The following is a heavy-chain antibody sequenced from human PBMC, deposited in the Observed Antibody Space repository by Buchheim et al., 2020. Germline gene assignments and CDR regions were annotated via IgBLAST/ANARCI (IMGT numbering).Heavy chain of an antibody. V-gene: IGHV3-7*01. Sequence: VQLVESGGGVVQPGRSLRLSCEASGFTFKNSWMNWVRQAPGKGLEWVANVDEDGGGKYYVDSVKGRFTISRDNVKNSLYLQMDSLRAEDTAVYYCARDRHGELAHHLFDYWGQGTL. D-gene: IGHD1-26*01. CDR3: ARDRHGELAHHLFDY. J-gene: IGHJ4*02. CDR1: GFTFKNSW. CDR2: VDEDGGGK.